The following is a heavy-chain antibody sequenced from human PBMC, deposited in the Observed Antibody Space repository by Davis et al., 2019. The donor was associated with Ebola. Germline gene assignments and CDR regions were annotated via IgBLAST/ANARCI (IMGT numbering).Heavy chain of an antibody. D-gene: IGHD6-13*01. V-gene: IGHV3-64*01. J-gene: IGHJ5*02. CDR2: ISSNGGST. CDR1: GFTFSSYA. Sequence: GGSLRLSCAASGFTFSSYAMHWVRQAPGKGLEYVSAISSNGGSTYYANSVKGRFTISRDNSKNTLYLQMNSLRAEDTAVYYCAKDEGSWYSSYNWFDPWGQGTLVTVSS. CDR3: AKDEGSWYSSYNWFDP.